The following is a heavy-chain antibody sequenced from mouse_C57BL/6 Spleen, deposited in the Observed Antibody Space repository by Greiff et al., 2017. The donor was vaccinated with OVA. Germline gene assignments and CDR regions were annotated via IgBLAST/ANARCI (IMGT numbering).Heavy chain of an antibody. J-gene: IGHJ4*01. CDR2: IDPENGDT. D-gene: IGHD1-1*01. V-gene: IGHV14-4*01. CDR1: SFNIKDDY. CDR3: TTDGTTVVPSYAMDY. Sequence: VQLKQSGAELVRPGASVKLSCTASSFNIKDDYMHWVKQRPEQGLAWIGWIDPENGDTEYASKFQGKATITADTSSNTAYLQLSSLTSEDTAVYYCTTDGTTVVPSYAMDYWGQGTSVTVSS.